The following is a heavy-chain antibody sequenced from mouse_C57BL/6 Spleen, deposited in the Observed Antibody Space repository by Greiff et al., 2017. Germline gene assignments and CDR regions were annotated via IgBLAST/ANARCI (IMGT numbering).Heavy chain of an antibody. D-gene: IGHD1-1*01. J-gene: IGHJ3*01. V-gene: IGHV14-4*01. CDR1: GFNIKDDY. CDR2: IDPEKGDT. CDR3: TTLYYYGSTLAY. Sequence: EVQLQQSGAELVRPGASVKLSCTASGFNIKDDYMHWVKQRPEQGLEWIGWIDPEKGDTEYASKFQGKATITADTSSNTAYLQLSSLTSEDTAVYYCTTLYYYGSTLAYWGQGTLVTVSA.